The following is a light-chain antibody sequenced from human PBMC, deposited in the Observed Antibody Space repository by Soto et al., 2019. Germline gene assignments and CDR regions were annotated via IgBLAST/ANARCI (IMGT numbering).Light chain of an antibody. CDR1: QSVASN. J-gene: IGKJ4*01. Sequence: EILMTQSPATLSLSPGKRATLSCRASQSVASNLAWYQQRRSQAPRLLIYGASSRATGIPARFSGSGSGTEFTLTISSLQSEDFAVYYCQQYDSWPPLTFGGGTKLEIK. V-gene: IGKV3-15*01. CDR3: QQYDSWPPLT. CDR2: GAS.